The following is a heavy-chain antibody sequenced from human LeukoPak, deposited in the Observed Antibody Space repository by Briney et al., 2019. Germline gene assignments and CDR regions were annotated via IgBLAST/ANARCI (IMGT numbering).Heavy chain of an antibody. Sequence: GGSLRLSCAASGFTFGSFTMSWVRQAPGRRLEWVSAIRGIGTNTYYADSVRGRFTISRDNSNNTLFLQMNGLRAEDTDVYYCARAHAFDIWGQGTMVTVSS. CDR3: ARAHAFDI. CDR2: IRGIGTNT. V-gene: IGHV3-23*01. CDR1: GFTFGSFT. J-gene: IGHJ3*02.